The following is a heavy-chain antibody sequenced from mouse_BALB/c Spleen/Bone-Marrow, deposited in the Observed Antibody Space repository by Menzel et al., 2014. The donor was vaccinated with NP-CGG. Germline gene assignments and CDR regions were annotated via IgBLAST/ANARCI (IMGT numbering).Heavy chain of an antibody. Sequence: LVKTGASVKISCKASGYSFTGYYMHWVKQSHGKSLEWIGYISCYNGATSSNQNFKGKATFTVDPSSSTAYMQVNSLTSEGSAVYYCVRRGNPIVYYAMDYWGQGTSVTVSS. V-gene: IGHV1S34*01. J-gene: IGHJ4*01. CDR1: GYSFTGYY. CDR2: ISCYNGAT. CDR3: VRRGNPIVYYAMDY.